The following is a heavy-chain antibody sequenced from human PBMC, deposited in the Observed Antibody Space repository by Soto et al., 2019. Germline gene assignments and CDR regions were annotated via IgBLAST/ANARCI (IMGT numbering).Heavy chain of an antibody. D-gene: IGHD3-22*01. Sequence: GASVKVSCKASGGTFSSYAISWVRQAPGLGLEWMGGIIPIFGTANYAQKFQGRVTITADESTSTAYMELSSLRSEDTAVYYCARAPRNYYDSSGYGSGYAFDIWGQGTMVT. CDR2: IIPIFGTA. CDR1: GGTFSSYA. J-gene: IGHJ3*02. CDR3: ARAPRNYYDSSGYGSGYAFDI. V-gene: IGHV1-69*13.